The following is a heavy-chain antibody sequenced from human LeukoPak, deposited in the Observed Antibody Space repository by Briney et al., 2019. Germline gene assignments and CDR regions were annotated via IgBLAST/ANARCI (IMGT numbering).Heavy chain of an antibody. CDR3: ARAPGGLLWFGQLL. Sequence: GGSLRLSCAASGFSVRSNFMNWVRQAPGKRLEWVSVIFTDSGTDYSYYADSVKGRFTISRDNSKNTVYLQMNTLTTEDTAMYYCARAPGGLLWFGQLLWGQGTLVTVSS. V-gene: IGHV3-53*01. CDR1: GFSVRSNF. J-gene: IGHJ4*02. D-gene: IGHD3-10*01. CDR2: IFTDSGTDYS.